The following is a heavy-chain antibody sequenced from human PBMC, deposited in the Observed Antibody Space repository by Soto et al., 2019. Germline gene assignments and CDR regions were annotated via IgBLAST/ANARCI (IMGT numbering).Heavy chain of an antibody. V-gene: IGHV3-64D*06. D-gene: IGHD2-15*01. CDR1: GFIFSEST. CDR2: VSTSGRST. J-gene: IGHJ4*02. Sequence: GGSLRLSCSASGFIFSESTIYWVRQVPGKGLEAISAVSTSGRSTYYADSVKDRFTISRDNSKNTLFLQMGSLRPEDTAIYYCVKQAHGLDGVAFDFWGQGTQVTVS. CDR3: VKQAHGLDGVAFDF.